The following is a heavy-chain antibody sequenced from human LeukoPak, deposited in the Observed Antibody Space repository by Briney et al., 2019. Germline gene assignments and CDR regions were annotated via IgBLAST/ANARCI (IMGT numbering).Heavy chain of an antibody. CDR1: GGSFSAYF. J-gene: IGHJ6*02. Sequence: PSETLSLTCAVYGGSFSAYFWSWLRQPPGKGLEWIGDINDSGSTNYNPSLKRRVTISVDTSQNQFSLKLSSVTAADTAVYYCARDIGEAAASRDVYYYYGMDVWGQGTTVTVSS. CDR3: ARDIGEAAASRDVYYYYGMDV. D-gene: IGHD6-13*01. CDR2: INDSGST. V-gene: IGHV4-34*01.